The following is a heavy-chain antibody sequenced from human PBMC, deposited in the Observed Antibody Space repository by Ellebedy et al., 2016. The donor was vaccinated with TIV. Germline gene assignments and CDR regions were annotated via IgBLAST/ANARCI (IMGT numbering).Heavy chain of an antibody. V-gene: IGHV4-59*13. CDR3: ARGPGGYYYMDV. Sequence: SETLSLXCTVSGGSISSYYWSWIRQPPGKGLEWIGYIYYSGSTNYNPSLKSRVTISVDTSKNQFSLKLSSVTAADTAVYYCARGPGGYYYMDVWGKGTTVTVSS. CDR2: IYYSGST. J-gene: IGHJ6*03. D-gene: IGHD3-10*01. CDR1: GGSISSYY.